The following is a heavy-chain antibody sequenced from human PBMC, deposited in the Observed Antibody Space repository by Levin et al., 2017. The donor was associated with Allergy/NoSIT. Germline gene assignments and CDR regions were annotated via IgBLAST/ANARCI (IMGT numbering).Heavy chain of an antibody. D-gene: IGHD2-15*01. V-gene: IGHV1-46*03. J-gene: IGHJ3*02. CDR2: INPSGGST. CDR1: GYTFTSYY. Sequence: GGSLRLSCKASGYTFTSYYMHWVRQAPGQGLEWMGIINPSGGSTSYAQKFQGRVTMTRDTSTSTVYMELSSLRSEDTAVYYCARVGMDCSGGSCYDTSHDAFDIWGQGTMVTVSS. CDR3: ARVGMDCSGGSCYDTSHDAFDI.